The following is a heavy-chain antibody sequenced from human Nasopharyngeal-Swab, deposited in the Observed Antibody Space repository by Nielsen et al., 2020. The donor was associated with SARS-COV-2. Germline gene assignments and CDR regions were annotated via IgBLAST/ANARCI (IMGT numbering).Heavy chain of an antibody. J-gene: IGHJ3*02. CDR1: GFTFSDYY. CDR2: ISSSGSTI. CDR3: AKVTTRSHPNI. V-gene: IGHV3-11*01. Sequence: GESMKISCADSGFTFSDYYMSWIRQAPGKGLEWVSYISSSGSTIYYADSVKGRFTISRDNAKNSLYLQMNSLRAEDTAVYYCAKVTTRSHPNIWGQGTMVTVSS. D-gene: IGHD4-17*01.